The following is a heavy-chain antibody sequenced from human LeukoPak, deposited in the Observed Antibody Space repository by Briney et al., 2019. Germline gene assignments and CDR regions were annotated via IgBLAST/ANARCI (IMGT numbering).Heavy chain of an antibody. CDR2: ISYDGSNK. CDR1: GFTFGSYG. CDR3: ARGGRYSPRDYYYYYYMDV. V-gene: IGHV3-33*08. D-gene: IGHD2-15*01. J-gene: IGHJ6*03. Sequence: GGSLRLSCAASGFTFGSYGMHWVRQAPGKGLEWVAVISYDGSNKYYADSVKGRFTISRDNSKNTLYLQMNSLRAEDTAVYYCARGGRYSPRDYYYYYYMDVWGKGTTVTVSS.